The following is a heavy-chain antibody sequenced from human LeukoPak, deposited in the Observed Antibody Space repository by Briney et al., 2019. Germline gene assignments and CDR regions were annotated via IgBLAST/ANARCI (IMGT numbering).Heavy chain of an antibody. CDR2: ISGYNDNT. V-gene: IGHV1-18*01. Sequence: ASVKVSCKASGYTLTSYGISWVRQAPGQGLEWMGWISGYNDNTNYAQKVQGRVTMTTDTSTSTAYMELRSLRSDDTAVYYCARVGYCSGGSCSMDVWGKGTTVTVSS. J-gene: IGHJ6*03. D-gene: IGHD2-15*01. CDR3: ARVGYCSGGSCSMDV. CDR1: GYTLTSYG.